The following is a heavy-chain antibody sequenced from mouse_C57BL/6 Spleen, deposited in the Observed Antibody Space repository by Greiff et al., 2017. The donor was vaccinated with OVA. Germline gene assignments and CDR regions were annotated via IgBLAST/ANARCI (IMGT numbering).Heavy chain of an antibody. D-gene: IGHD2-1*01. CDR2: INPNYGTT. V-gene: IGHV1-39*01. CDR1: GYSFTDYN. J-gene: IGHJ2*01. Sequence: EVQLQQSGPELVKPGASVKISCKASGYSFTDYNMHWVKQSHGQSLEWIGVINPNYGTTSYNQKFKGKATLTVDQSSSTAYMQLNSLTSEDAAVYYGARGDYGNYWGQGTTLTVSS. CDR3: ARGDYGNY.